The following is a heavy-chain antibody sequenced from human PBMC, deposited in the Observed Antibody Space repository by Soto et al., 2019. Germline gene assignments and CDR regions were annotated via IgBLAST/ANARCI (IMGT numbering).Heavy chain of an antibody. V-gene: IGHV4-4*02. Sequence: LQESGPGLVKASGTLSLKCDVSGVSFTSSNWWSWVRQTPGKGLEWIGQISHSGTTLYNSSLESRLSISVDRSKNVLSLMLHSVTAADTAMYYCARSASTVTPWMEHEEAFDIWGQGTLVTVSP. J-gene: IGHJ3*02. CDR3: ARSASTVTPWMEHEEAFDI. CDR2: ISHSGTT. CDR1: GVSFTSSNW. D-gene: IGHD4-17*01.